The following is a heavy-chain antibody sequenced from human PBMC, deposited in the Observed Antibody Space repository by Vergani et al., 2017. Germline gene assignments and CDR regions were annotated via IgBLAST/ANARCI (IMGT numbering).Heavy chain of an antibody. CDR2: IKSKTDGGTT. CDR3: TTNHWDYYFDY. Sequence: EVQLVESGGGLVKPGGSLRLSCAASGFPFSNAWMSWVRQAPGKGLEWVGRIKSKTDGGTTNYAAPVKGRFTISRDDSKNTLYLQMNSLKTEDTAVYYCTTNHWDYYFDYWGQGTLVTVSS. D-gene: IGHD1-14*01. CDR1: GFPFSNAW. V-gene: IGHV3-15*01. J-gene: IGHJ4*02.